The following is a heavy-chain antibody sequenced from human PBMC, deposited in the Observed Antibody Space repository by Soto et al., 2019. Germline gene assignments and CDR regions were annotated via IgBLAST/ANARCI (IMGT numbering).Heavy chain of an antibody. V-gene: IGHV3-11*01. CDR3: ARDLKAVVNHIHYNHYGLDV. CDR1: GFIFNDYY. CDR2: IGSGASTI. Sequence: GGSLRLSCAASGFIFNDYYMSWIRQAPGKGLEWVACIGSGASTISYADSVKGRFTISRDNTKNLLYLQMNSLRAEDTAVYYCARDLKAVVNHIHYNHYGLDVWGQGTTVTVSS. J-gene: IGHJ6*02. D-gene: IGHD3-22*01.